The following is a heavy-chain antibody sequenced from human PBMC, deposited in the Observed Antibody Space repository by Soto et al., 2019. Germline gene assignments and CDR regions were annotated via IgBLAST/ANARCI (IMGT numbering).Heavy chain of an antibody. CDR1: AGSFTDYF. D-gene: IGHD3-9*01. V-gene: IGHV4-34*01. CDR2: INHSGTT. J-gene: IGHJ4*01. CDR3: AGGGLPGDTLTGFYGGELGY. Sequence: SETMSLTCSVYAGSFTDYFWRWIRQPPGKGLEGMEEINHSGTTSYNPSLKSRVTISAERSKNQLCLKLNSVTAADTAVYYCAGGGLPGDTLTGFYGGELGYWGQGTRVNVSS.